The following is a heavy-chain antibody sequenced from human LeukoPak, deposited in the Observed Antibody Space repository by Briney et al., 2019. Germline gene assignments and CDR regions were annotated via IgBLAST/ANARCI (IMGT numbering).Heavy chain of an antibody. CDR2: FDPEDGET. CDR1: GYTLTELS. D-gene: IGHD2-2*02. J-gene: IGHJ3*02. Sequence: GASVKVSCKVSGYTLTELSMHWVRQAPGKGLEWMGGFDPEDGETIYAQKFQSRVTMTEDTSTDTAYMELSSLRSEDTAVYYCATGGTVVVPAAIFAFDIWGQGTMVTVSS. CDR3: ATGGTVVVPAAIFAFDI. V-gene: IGHV1-24*01.